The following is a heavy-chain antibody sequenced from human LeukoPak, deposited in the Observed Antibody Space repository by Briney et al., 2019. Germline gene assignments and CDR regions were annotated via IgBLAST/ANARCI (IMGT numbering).Heavy chain of an antibody. CDR3: ARHPPYCSGGSCYTTGWFDP. D-gene: IGHD2-15*01. Sequence: AAVKVSRKASGGTFSSYAISGVRPARAQGREWMGGIIPIFGTANYAQKFQGRVTITADESTSTAYMELSSLRSEDTAVYYCARHPPYCSGGSCYTTGWFDPWGQGTLVTVSS. CDR1: GGTFSSYA. CDR2: IIPIFGTA. V-gene: IGHV1-69*13. J-gene: IGHJ5*02.